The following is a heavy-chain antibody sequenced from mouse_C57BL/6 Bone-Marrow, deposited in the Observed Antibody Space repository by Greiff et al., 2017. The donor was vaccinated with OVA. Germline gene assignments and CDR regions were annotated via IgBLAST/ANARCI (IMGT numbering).Heavy chain of an antibody. CDR1: GYTFTSYW. CDR3: ARGTYYSNYGPAY. CDR2: LSPFLFST. V-gene: IGHV1-55*01. Sequence: QVQLQQPGAELVKPGASVKMSCKASGYTFTSYWITWVKQRPGQGLEFLFSLSPFLFSTNYNEKFKSKATLTVDTSSSTAYMQLSSLTSEDSAVYYCARGTYYSNYGPAYWGQGTLVTVSA. J-gene: IGHJ3*01. D-gene: IGHD2-5*01.